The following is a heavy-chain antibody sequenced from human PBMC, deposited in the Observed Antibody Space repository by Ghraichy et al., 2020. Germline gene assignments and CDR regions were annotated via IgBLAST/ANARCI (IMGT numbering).Heavy chain of an antibody. CDR1: GGSISSGGYY. CDR3: ARGTVTTSWYYFDY. Sequence: PLSLTCTVSGGSISSGGYYWSWIRQHPGKGLEWIGYFYYSGSTYYNPSLKSRVTISVDTSKNQFSLKLSSVTAADTAVYYCARGTVTTSWYYFDYWGQGTLVTVSS. D-gene: IGHD4-17*01. CDR2: FYYSGST. J-gene: IGHJ4*02. V-gene: IGHV4-31*03.